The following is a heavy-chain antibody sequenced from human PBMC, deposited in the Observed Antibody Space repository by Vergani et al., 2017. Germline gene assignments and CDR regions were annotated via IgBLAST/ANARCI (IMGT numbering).Heavy chain of an antibody. CDR1: GSPFRSYA. CDR3: AKEVRPFEWFDP. D-gene: IGHD3-9*01. V-gene: IGHV3-23*01. CDR2: FSGVGGSP. J-gene: IGHJ5*02. Sequence: EVQLLESGGGLFQPGGSLNFSVAPPGSPFRSYALTWVGKAPGKGLEWAPAFSGVGGSPYYADSVKGRFTISRDNSKNTLYLQMNSLRAEDTAVCYCAKEVRPFEWFDPWGQGTLVTVSS.